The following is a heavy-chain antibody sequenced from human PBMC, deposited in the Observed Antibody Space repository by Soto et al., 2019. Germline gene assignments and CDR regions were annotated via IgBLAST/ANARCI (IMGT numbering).Heavy chain of an antibody. V-gene: IGHV1-8*01. Sequence: QVQLVQSGAEAKKPGASVKVSCKASGYTFTSFDINWVRQATGQGLEWLGWMTPNTGNTGYAQKFQGRITMTRDTSTSTAYMELNSLTYEDSAVYYCARNNGGTGDFDFWGKGTLVTVSS. D-gene: IGHD3-16*01. CDR1: GYTFTSFD. J-gene: IGHJ4*01. CDR2: MTPNTGNT. CDR3: ARNNGGTGDFDF.